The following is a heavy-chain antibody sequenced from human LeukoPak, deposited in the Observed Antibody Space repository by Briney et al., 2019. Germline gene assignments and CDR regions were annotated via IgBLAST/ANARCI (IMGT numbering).Heavy chain of an antibody. CDR1: GFTFSSYW. J-gene: IGHJ4*02. CDR2: IKQDGSEK. V-gene: IGHV3-7*03. CDR3: AKGSRDSTSYCFDY. D-gene: IGHD3-22*01. Sequence: GGSLRLSCAASGFTFSSYWMSWVRQAPGKGLEWVANIKQDGSEKYYVDSVKGRFTISRDNAKNSLYLQMNSLRAEDTAVYYCAKGSRDSTSYCFDYWGQGTLVTVSS.